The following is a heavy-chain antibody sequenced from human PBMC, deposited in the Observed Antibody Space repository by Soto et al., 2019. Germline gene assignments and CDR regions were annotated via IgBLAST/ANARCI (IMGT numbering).Heavy chain of an antibody. D-gene: IGHD4-17*01. CDR1: GGSVNNANYF. J-gene: IGHJ6*02. CDR2: IYYSGST. V-gene: IGHV4-31*03. Sequence: QVRLEESGPGLVKPSDTLSLICNVSGGSVNNANYFWNWIRHHPENGLEWIGYIYYSGSTRYNPSFKTRLTLSIDTSKNQFSLRLNSVTVADTAVYFCARDADYGGSRGGMDVWGRGTTVTVSS. CDR3: ARDADYGGSRGGMDV.